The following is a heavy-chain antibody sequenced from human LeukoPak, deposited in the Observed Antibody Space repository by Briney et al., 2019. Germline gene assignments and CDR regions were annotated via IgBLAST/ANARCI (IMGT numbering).Heavy chain of an antibody. J-gene: IGHJ6*03. D-gene: IGHD3-10*01. Sequence: PGGSPRLSCAASGFTFSSYGMHWVRQAPGKGLEWVAFIRYDGSNKYYADSVKDRFTISRDNSKNTLYLQMNSLRAEDTAVYYCAKDVMVRGVIDYYYMDVWGKGTTVTISS. CDR2: IRYDGSNK. CDR3: AKDVMVRGVIDYYYMDV. V-gene: IGHV3-30*02. CDR1: GFTFSSYG.